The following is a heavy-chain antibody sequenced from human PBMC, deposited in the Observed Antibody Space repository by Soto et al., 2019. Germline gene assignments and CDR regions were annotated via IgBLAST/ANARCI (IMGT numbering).Heavy chain of an antibody. Sequence: PGGSLRLSCAASGFTFSSYEMNWVRQAPGKGLEWVSYISSSVSTIYYADSVKGRFTISRDNAKNSLYLQMNSLRAEDTAVYYCARCKRGYSYGCFDYWGQGTLVTFSS. CDR2: ISSSVSTI. D-gene: IGHD5-18*01. V-gene: IGHV3-48*03. CDR1: GFTFSSYE. J-gene: IGHJ4*02. CDR3: ARCKRGYSYGCFDY.